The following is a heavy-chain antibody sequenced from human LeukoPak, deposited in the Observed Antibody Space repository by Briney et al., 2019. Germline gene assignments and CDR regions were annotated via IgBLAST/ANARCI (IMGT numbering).Heavy chain of an antibody. Sequence: SETLSLTCAVYGGSLSGYYWSWIRQPPGKGLGWIGEINHSGSTNYNPSLKSRVTISVDTSKNQFSLKLSSVTAADTAVYYCARGRLRSPGWFDPWGQGTLVTVSS. CDR2: INHSGST. CDR3: ARGRLRSPGWFDP. D-gene: IGHD4-17*01. J-gene: IGHJ5*02. CDR1: GGSLSGYY. V-gene: IGHV4-34*01.